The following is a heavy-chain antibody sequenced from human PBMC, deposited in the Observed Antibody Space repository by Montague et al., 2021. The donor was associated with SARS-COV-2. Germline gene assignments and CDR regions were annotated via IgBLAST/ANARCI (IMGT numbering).Heavy chain of an antibody. CDR2: IYSTGST. CDR3: ARGATDFGGNSVGFDY. Sequence: SETLSLTCTVSGGSISRFSWSWIRQPPGKGLEWIAYIYSTGSTDYNPSLKSRVTISLETSKKQFSLNLTSLTAADTAVYYCARGATDFGGNSVGFDYWGQGTLVTVSS. J-gene: IGHJ4*02. D-gene: IGHD4-23*01. V-gene: IGHV4-59*08. CDR1: GGSISRFS.